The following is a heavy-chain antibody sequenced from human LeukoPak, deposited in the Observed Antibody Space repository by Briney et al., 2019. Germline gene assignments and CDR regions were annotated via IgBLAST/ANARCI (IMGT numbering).Heavy chain of an antibody. CDR2: ISSGSGYI. Sequence: GGSLRLSCAASGFTFSSHSMDWVRQAPGKGLEWVSSISSGSGYIFYVDSVKGRFTISRDNAKNSLFLQMNSLRAEDTAVYYCAREDYYYGMDVWGQGTTVTVSS. CDR1: GFTFSSHS. CDR3: AREDYYYGMDV. J-gene: IGHJ6*02. V-gene: IGHV3-21*01.